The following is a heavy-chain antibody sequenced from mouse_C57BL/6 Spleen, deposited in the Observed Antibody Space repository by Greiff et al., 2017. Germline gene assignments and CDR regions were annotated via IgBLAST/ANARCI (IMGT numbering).Heavy chain of an antibody. CDR3: AKYGNDGAWFAY. D-gene: IGHD2-10*02. CDR2: INPGSGGT. V-gene: IGHV1-54*01. CDR1: GYAFTNYL. J-gene: IGHJ3*01. Sequence: VLLVESGAELVRPGTSVKVSCKASGYAFTNYLIEWVKQRPGQGLEWIGMINPGSGGTNYNEKFKGKATLTADKSSSTAYMQLSSLTSEDSAVYFCAKYGNDGAWFAYWGQGTLVTVSA.